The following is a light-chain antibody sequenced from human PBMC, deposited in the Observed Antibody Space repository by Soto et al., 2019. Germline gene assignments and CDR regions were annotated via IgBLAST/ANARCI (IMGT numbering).Light chain of an antibody. CDR1: QSVSNNY. CDR3: QKYSKWPWT. V-gene: IGKV3-20*01. CDR2: GAS. J-gene: IGKJ1*01. Sequence: VLTQSPGTLSRSPGDSATLASGAIQSVSNNYLAWYQQKPGQAPRLLIYGASTRATGIPDRLSASGAGTDLTLTISRLQSEDFAVYFCQKYSKWPWTCGQGTKVDTK.